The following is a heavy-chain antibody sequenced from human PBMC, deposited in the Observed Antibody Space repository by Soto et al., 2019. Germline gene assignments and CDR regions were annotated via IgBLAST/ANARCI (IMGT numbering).Heavy chain of an antibody. CDR3: ARIRGWGWLGPNDY. Sequence: QVTLKESGPVLVQPTETLTLTCTVSGFSLSNARMSVSWIRQPPGKALEWLAHIFSNDAKSYSASLKSGLTISKDTPKSQVVLTMTNMDPVDTATYYCARIRGWGWLGPNDYWGQGTLVTVSS. V-gene: IGHV2-26*01. J-gene: IGHJ4*02. D-gene: IGHD3-10*01. CDR2: IFSNDAK. CDR1: GFSLSNARMS.